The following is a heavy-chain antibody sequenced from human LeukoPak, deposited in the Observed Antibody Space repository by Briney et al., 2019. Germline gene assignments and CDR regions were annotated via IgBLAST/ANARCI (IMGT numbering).Heavy chain of an antibody. CDR1: GFTFSSYA. Sequence: GGSLRLSCAASGFTFSSYAMSWVRQAPGKGLEWVSAISGSGGSTYYADSVKGRFTISRDNSKNTLYLQMNSLRAEDTAVYYCAKDRIVVVPAAPLAFDPWGQGTLVTVSS. CDR2: ISGSGGST. V-gene: IGHV3-23*01. D-gene: IGHD2-2*01. CDR3: AKDRIVVVPAAPLAFDP. J-gene: IGHJ5*02.